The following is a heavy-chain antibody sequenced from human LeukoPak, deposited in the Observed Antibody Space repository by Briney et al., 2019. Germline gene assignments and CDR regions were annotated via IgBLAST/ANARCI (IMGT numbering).Heavy chain of an antibody. V-gene: IGHV3-7*01. CDR2: IKQDGGEK. CDR1: GFSFSSYW. CDR3: VRDLAGPPQEAFDI. Sequence: GGSLRLSCAASGFSFSSYWMSWVRQAPGKGLERVANIKQDGGEKYYVDSVKGRFTISRDNAQNSLYLQMNSLRAEDTAVYYCVRDLAGPPQEAFDIWGQGTVVTVSS. J-gene: IGHJ3*02.